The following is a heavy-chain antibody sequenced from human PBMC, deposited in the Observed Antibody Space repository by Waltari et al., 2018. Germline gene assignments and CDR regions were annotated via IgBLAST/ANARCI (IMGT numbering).Heavy chain of an antibody. CDR3: ARNQVETALGY. CDR1: GVTVSHNY. CDR2: IYSGGTT. Sequence: EVQLVESGGGLIHPGGSLRLSCVVSGVTVSHNYMTWLRQAPGKGLELVSLIYSGGTTYYADSVRGRFTISRDGSKNTVYLQMNSLRAEDTAVYFCARNQVETALGYWGQGTLVTVSS. D-gene: IGHD2-21*02. J-gene: IGHJ4*02. V-gene: IGHV3-53*01.